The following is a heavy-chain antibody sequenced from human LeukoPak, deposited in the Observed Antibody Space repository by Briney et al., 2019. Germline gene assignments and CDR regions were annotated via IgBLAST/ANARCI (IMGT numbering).Heavy chain of an antibody. Sequence: PGGSLRLSCAASGFTFSSYAMHWVRQAPGKGLEYVSAISSNGGSTYYANSVKGRFTISRDNSKNTLYLQMGSLRAEDMAVYYCARSVAVSEPFDYWGQGTLVTVSS. CDR3: ARSVAVSEPFDY. D-gene: IGHD1-14*01. CDR2: ISSNGGST. CDR1: GFTFSSYA. J-gene: IGHJ4*02. V-gene: IGHV3-64*01.